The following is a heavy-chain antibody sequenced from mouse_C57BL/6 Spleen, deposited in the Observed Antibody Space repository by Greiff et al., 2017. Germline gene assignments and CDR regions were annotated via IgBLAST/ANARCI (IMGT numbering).Heavy chain of an antibody. V-gene: IGHV1-52*01. D-gene: IGHD2-3*01. CDR3: ARWGDDGYYEAMDY. CDR2: IDPSDSET. CDR1: GYTFTSYW. Sequence: QVQLKQSGAELVRPGSSVKLSCKASGYTFTSYWMHWVKQRPIQGLEWIGNIDPSDSETHYNQKFKDKATLTVDKSSSTAYMQLSSLTSEDSAVYYCARWGDDGYYEAMDYWGQGTSVTVSS. J-gene: IGHJ4*01.